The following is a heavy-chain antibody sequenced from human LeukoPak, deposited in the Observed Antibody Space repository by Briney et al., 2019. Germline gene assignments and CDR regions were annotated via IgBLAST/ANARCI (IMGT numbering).Heavy chain of an antibody. CDR2: IRSKAYGGTT. V-gene: IGHV3-49*03. Sequence: GGSLRLSCTASGFTFGDYAMSWFRQAPGKGLEWVGFIRSKAYGGTTEYAASVKGRFTISRDDSKSIAYLQMNNLKTEDTAVHYCTRRYSSGWLDYWGQGTLVTVSS. CDR1: GFTFGDYA. J-gene: IGHJ4*02. D-gene: IGHD6-19*01. CDR3: TRRYSSGWLDY.